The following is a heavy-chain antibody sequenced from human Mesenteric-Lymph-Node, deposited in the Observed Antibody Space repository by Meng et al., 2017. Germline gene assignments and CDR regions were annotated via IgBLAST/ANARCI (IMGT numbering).Heavy chain of an antibody. CDR3: ARVAAAGNEWFDP. D-gene: IGHD6-13*01. J-gene: IGHJ5*02. CDR1: GGAISSISW. V-gene: IGHV4-4*02. Sequence: QGQLEEAGPGLVEPSETLSLTYAVSGGAISSISWWTWVRQPPGKGLEWIGEIYHSGSTNYNPSLKSRVTISVDKSKNQFSLKLSSVTAADTAVYYCARVAAAGNEWFDPWGQGTLVTVSS. CDR2: IYHSGST.